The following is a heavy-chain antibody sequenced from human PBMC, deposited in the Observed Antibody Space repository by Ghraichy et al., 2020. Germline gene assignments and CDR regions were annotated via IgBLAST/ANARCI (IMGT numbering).Heavy chain of an antibody. Sequence: SETLSLTCTVSGGSISSSSYYWGWIHQPPGKGLEWIGSIYYSGSTYYNPSLKSRVTISVDTSKKQFSLNLSSVTAADTAVYYCARQRKSIAVAGTSRWVGFYNGMDVWGQGTTVTVSS. CDR1: GGSISSSSYY. V-gene: IGHV4-39*01. CDR2: IYYSGST. J-gene: IGHJ6*02. CDR3: ARQRKSIAVAGTSRWVGFYNGMDV. D-gene: IGHD6-19*01.